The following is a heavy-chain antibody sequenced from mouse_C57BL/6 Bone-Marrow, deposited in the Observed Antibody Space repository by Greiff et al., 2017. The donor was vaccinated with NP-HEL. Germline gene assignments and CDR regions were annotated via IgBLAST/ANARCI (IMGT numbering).Heavy chain of an antibody. J-gene: IGHJ3*01. CDR2: IYPRSGNT. CDR3: ARLGYYGSSLWFAY. V-gene: IGHV1-81*01. D-gene: IGHD1-1*01. Sequence: VQRVESGAELARPGASVKLSCKASGYTFTSYGISWVKQRTGQGLEWIGEIYPRSGNTYYNEKFKGKATLTADKSSSTAYMELRSLTSEDSAVYFCARLGYYGSSLWFAYWGQGTLVTVSA. CDR1: GYTFTSYG.